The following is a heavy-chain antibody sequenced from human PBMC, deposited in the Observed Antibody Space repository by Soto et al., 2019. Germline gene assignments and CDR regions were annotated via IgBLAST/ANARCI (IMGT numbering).Heavy chain of an antibody. Sequence: GGSLRLSCAASGFTFSSYGMHWVRQAPGKGLEWVAVIWYDGSNKYYADSVKGRFTISRDNSKNTLYLQMNNLRAEDTALYYCAREDGIVGVSSVFDFWGHGTLVTVSS. CDR3: AREDGIVGVSSVFDF. J-gene: IGHJ4*01. V-gene: IGHV3-33*01. CDR1: GFTFSSYG. D-gene: IGHD1-26*01. CDR2: IWYDGSNK.